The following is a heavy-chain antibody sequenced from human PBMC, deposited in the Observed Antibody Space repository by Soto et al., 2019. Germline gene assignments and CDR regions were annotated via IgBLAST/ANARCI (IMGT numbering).Heavy chain of an antibody. CDR2: ISYDGSNK. CDR1: GFTFSSYG. J-gene: IGHJ4*02. CDR3: AKDGNSYGSVFDY. D-gene: IGHD5-18*01. V-gene: IGHV3-30*18. Sequence: QVQLVESGGGVVQPGRSLRLSCAASGFTFSSYGMHWVRQAPGKGLEWVAVISYDGSNKYYADSVKGRFTISRDNSKNTLYLQMNSLRAEDTAVYYCAKDGNSYGSVFDYWGQGTLVTVSS.